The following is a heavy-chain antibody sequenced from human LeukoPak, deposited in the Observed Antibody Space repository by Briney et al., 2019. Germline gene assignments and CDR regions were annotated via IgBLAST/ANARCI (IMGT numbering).Heavy chain of an antibody. CDR1: GFTFSSYW. V-gene: IGHV3-7*04. CDR3: ARRRDGYNSHIFDY. Sequence: GGSLRLSCAASGFTFSSYWMSWVRQAPGKGLEWVANIKQDGSEKYYVDSVKGRFTISRDSAKTSLYLQMNSLRAEDTAVYFCARRRDGYNSHIFDYWGQGTLVTVSS. J-gene: IGHJ4*02. D-gene: IGHD5-24*01. CDR2: IKQDGSEK.